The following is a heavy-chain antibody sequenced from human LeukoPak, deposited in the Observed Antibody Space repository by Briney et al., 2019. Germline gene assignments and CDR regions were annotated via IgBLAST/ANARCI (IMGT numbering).Heavy chain of an antibody. CDR3: ARQEQLGIHAFDI. D-gene: IGHD6-13*01. V-gene: IGHV4-59*08. Sequence: SETLSLTCTVSGGSISSYYWSWIRQPPGKGLEWIGYIYYSGSINYNPSLKSRVTISVDTSKNQFSLKLSSVTAADTAVYYCARQEQLGIHAFDIWGQGTMVTVSS. CDR1: GGSISSYY. CDR2: IYYSGSI. J-gene: IGHJ3*02.